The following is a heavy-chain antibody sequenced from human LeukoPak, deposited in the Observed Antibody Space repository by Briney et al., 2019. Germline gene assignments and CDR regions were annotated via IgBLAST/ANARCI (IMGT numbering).Heavy chain of an antibody. J-gene: IGHJ4*02. V-gene: IGHV3-74*01. CDR1: GGTFSSYR. CDR2: INSDGSSR. D-gene: IGHD3-22*01. CDR3: ARGSHTTMIVVVITEY. Sequence: PGGSLRLSCAASGGTFSSYRMHWGRQAPGKGLGLVSRINSDGSSRSYADSVKGRFTISRDNAKNTLYLQMNSLRAEDTAVYYCARGSHTTMIVVVITEYWGQGTLVTVSS.